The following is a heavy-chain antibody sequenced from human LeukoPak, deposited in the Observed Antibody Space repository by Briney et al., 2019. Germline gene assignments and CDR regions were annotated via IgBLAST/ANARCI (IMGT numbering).Heavy chain of an antibody. V-gene: IGHV3-21*01. CDR3: AREKTSSGTGWLDP. J-gene: IGHJ5*02. Sequence: PGGSLRLSCVASGSTFRSYSMNWVRQAPGKGLEWVASMSGSTTFMYYSDSVKGRFTISRDNVKNSVYLQMNSLRVEDTAIYYCAREKTSSGTGWLDPWGQGTLVTVSS. CDR1: GSTFRSYS. CDR2: MSGSTTFM. D-gene: IGHD2-8*02.